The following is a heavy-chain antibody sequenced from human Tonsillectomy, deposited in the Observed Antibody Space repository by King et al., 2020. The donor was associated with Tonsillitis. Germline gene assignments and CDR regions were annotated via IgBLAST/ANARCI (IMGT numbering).Heavy chain of an antibody. Sequence: QLQESGSGLVKPSQTLSLTCAVSGGSLSSGGYSWSWIRQPPGKGLEWIGYIYQSGSTYYNPSLKSRVTISIDRSKNQFSLKLSSVTAADTAVYYCARVVYDYGDYRVGSFDCWGQGTLVTVSS. CDR1: GGSLSSGGYS. J-gene: IGHJ4*02. D-gene: IGHD4-17*01. V-gene: IGHV4-30-2*01. CDR2: IYQSGST. CDR3: ARVVYDYGDYRVGSFDC.